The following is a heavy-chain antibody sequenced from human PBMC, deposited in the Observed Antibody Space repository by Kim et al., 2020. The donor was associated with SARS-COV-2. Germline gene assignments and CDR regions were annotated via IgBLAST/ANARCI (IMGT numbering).Heavy chain of an antibody. D-gene: IGHD6-19*01. CDR3: ARDTQWLAGNYYYGMDV. CDR1: GGSISSYY. J-gene: IGHJ6*02. CDR2: IYYSWST. Sequence: SETLSLTCTVSGGSISSYYWSWIRQPPGKGLEWIGYIYYSWSTNYNPSLKSRVTISVDTSKNQFSLKLSSVTAADTAVYYCARDTQWLAGNYYYGMDVWGQGTTVTVSS. V-gene: IGHV4-59*01.